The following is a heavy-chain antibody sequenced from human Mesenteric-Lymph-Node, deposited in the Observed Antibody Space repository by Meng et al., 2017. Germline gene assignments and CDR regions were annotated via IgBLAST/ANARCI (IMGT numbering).Heavy chain of an antibody. CDR2: INAGNGNT. V-gene: IGHV1-3*01. D-gene: IGHD2-15*01. Sequence: VQLGQSGAEVEQPVVSVKVSCKASGYTFTSYAIHWVRQAPGQGLEWMGWINAGNGNTKYSQKLQGRVTITRDTSASTAYMELSSLRSEDTAVYYCASGSRREYWGQGTLVTVSS. CDR1: GYTFTSYA. CDR3: ASGSRREY. J-gene: IGHJ4*02.